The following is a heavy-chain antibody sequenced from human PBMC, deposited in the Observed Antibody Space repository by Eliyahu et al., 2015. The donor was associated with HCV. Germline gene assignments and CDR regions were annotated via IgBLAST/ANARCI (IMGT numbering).Heavy chain of an antibody. CDR3: ARGFTMVQGVISEPDY. Sequence: EVQLVESGGGLVKPGGSLRLSCAASGFTFSSYSXNWVRQAXGKGLEWVSSISSSSSYIYYADSVKGRFTISRDNAKNSLYLQMNSLRAEDTAVYYCARGFTMVQGVISEPDYWGQGTLVTVSS. J-gene: IGHJ4*02. D-gene: IGHD3-10*01. CDR2: ISSSSSYI. CDR1: GFTFSSYS. V-gene: IGHV3-21*01.